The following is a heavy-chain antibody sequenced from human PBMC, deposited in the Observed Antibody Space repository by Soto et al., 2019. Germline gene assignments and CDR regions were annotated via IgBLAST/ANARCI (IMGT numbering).Heavy chain of an antibody. Sequence: SETLSLTCSFSGDSVTSHYFTWIRQSPEKGLEWIAYVCSTGCSNYNPSLESRVTISLDTSKNQFSLRLTSVTAADTAVYFCARVRTEYAGLDYWGQGTLVTVSS. CDR3: ARVRTEYAGLDY. CDR1: GDSVTSHY. V-gene: IGHV4-59*02. CDR2: VCSTGCS. D-gene: IGHD2-2*01. J-gene: IGHJ4*02.